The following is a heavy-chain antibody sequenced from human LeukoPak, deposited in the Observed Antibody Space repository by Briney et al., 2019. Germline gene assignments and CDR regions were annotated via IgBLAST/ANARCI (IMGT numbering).Heavy chain of an antibody. CDR2: IWYDGSNK. Sequence: GGSLRLSCAASGFTFSSYSMNWVRRAPGKGLEWVAVIWYDGSNKYYADSVKGRFTISRDNSKNTLYLQMNSLRAEDTAVYYCARAWQLYYSAEYYFDYWGQGTLVTVSS. CDR1: GFTFSSYS. CDR3: ARAWQLYYSAEYYFDY. V-gene: IGHV3-33*08. D-gene: IGHD3-10*01. J-gene: IGHJ4*02.